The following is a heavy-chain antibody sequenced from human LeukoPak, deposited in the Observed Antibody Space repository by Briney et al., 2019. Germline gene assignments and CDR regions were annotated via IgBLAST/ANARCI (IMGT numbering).Heavy chain of an antibody. D-gene: IGHD1-26*01. J-gene: IGHJ4*02. CDR2: IYSGGST. CDR3: ARDLLL. CDR1: GFTFSSYA. V-gene: IGHV3-66*01. Sequence: GSLRLSCAASGFTFSSYAMSWVRQAPGKGLEWVSVIYSGGSTYYADSVKGRFTISRDNSKNTLYLQMNSLRAEDTAVYYCARDLLLWGQGTLVTVSS.